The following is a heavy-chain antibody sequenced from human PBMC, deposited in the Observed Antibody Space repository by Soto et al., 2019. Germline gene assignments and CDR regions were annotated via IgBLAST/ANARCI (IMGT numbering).Heavy chain of an antibody. CDR3: ARSIVVVTALDY. CDR2: INAGNGNT. D-gene: IGHD2-21*02. CDR1: GYTFTDKY. Sequence: ASVKVSCKASGYTFTDKYIHWVRQAPGQRLEWMGWINAGNGNTKYSQKFQGRVTITRDTSASTAYMELSSLRSEDTAVYYCARSIVVVTALDYWGQGTLVTVSS. V-gene: IGHV1-3*01. J-gene: IGHJ4*02.